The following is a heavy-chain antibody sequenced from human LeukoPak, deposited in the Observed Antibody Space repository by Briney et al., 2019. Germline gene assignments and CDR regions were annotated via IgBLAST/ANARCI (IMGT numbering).Heavy chain of an antibody. V-gene: IGHV1-24*01. CDR1: GYTLTELS. J-gene: IGHJ4*02. CDR2: FDPEDGET. D-gene: IGHD3-16*01. Sequence: RASVKVSCKVSGYTLTELSMHWVRQAPGKGLEWMGGFDPEDGETIYAQKFQGRVTMTEDTSTDTAYMELSSLRSEDTAVYYCASGPEGEYYFDYWGQGTLVTVSS. CDR3: ASGPEGEYYFDY.